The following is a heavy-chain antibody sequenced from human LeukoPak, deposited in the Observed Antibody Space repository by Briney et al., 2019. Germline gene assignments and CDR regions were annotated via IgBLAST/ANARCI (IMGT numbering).Heavy chain of an antibody. CDR3: ARDWVSGSRFDY. J-gene: IGHJ4*02. CDR2: IIPIFGTA. CDR1: GATFSSYA. Sequence: SVKVSCKASGATFSSYAIRWVPQAPGQGLEWIGGIIPIFGTANYAQKFQGRVTITADESTSTAYMELSSLGSEDTAVYYCARDWVSGSRFDYWGQGTLVTVSS. D-gene: IGHD5-12*01. V-gene: IGHV1-69*13.